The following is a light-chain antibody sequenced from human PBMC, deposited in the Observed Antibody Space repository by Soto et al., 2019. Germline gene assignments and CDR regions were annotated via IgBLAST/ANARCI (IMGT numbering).Light chain of an antibody. V-gene: IGLV2-14*03. J-gene: IGLJ2*01. CDR1: SSDVGGYKY. CDR3: SSYTSGSTLVV. CDR2: DVS. Sequence: QSVLTQPASVSGSPGQSITISCTGTSSDVGGYKYVSWYQHHPGKAPKLIIYDVSNGPSGVSTRFSGSKSGNTASLTISGLQAEDEADYYCSSYTSGSTLVVFGGGTKLTVL.